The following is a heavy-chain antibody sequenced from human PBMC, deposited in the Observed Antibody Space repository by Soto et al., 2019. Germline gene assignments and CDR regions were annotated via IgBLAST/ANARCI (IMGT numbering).Heavy chain of an antibody. J-gene: IGHJ3*02. Sequence: GGSLRLSCAASGFTFSNAWMSWVRQAPGKGLEWVGRIKSKTDGGTTDYAAPVKGRFTISRDDSKNTLYLQMNSLKTEDTAVYYCTTKGYSIPHYDAFDIWGQGTMVTVSS. CDR3: TTKGYSIPHYDAFDI. CDR2: IKSKTDGGTT. D-gene: IGHD1-26*01. V-gene: IGHV3-15*01. CDR1: GFTFSNAW.